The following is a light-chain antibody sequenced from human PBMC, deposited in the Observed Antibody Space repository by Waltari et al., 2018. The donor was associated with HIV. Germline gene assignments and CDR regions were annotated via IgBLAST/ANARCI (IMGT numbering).Light chain of an antibody. CDR3: VLYVRSGRV. J-gene: IGLJ3*02. V-gene: IGLV8-61*01. Sequence: QTLVTQAPSLPVSPGETITPTCGLRSGAVSSSYYSCCYHLAPDQPPRFLLYNTNFRSSGVPDRFVGSILGNKAALTVTGAQEEDDSVYYCVLYVRSGRVFGGGTTLTVL. CDR1: SGAVSSSYY. CDR2: NTN.